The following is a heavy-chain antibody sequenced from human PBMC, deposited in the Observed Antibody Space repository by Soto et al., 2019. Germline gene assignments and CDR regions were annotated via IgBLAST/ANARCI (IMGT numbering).Heavy chain of an antibody. Sequence: QVQLVQSGAEVKKPGSSVKVSCKASGGTFSSYAISWVRQAPGQGLEWMGGIIPIFGTATYAQKFQGRVTITADESTSTAYMELSSLRSADTAVYYCASQLRYFAWFNSWYFDLWGRGPLVTVSS. D-gene: IGHD3-9*01. V-gene: IGHV1-69*12. CDR2: IIPIFGTA. J-gene: IGHJ2*01. CDR1: GGTFSSYA. CDR3: ASQLRYFAWFNSWYFDL.